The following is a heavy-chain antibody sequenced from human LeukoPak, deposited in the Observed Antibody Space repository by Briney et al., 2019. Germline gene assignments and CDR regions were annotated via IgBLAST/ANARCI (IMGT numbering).Heavy chain of an antibody. CDR2: INPILGIA. CDR3: APGPYCSSTSCPDMANGDYWFDP. J-gene: IGHJ5*02. CDR1: GGTFTSYA. D-gene: IGHD2-2*01. V-gene: IGHV1-69*04. Sequence: SVKVSCKASGGTFTSYAISWVRQAPGQGLEWMGRINPILGIANYAQKFQGRVTITADTSTSTAYMELSSLRSDDTAVYYCAPGPYCSSTSCPDMANGDYWFDPWGQGTLVTVSS.